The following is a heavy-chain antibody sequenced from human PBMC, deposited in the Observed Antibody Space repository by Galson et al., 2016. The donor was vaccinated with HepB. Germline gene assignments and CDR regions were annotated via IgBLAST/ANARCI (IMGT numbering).Heavy chain of an antibody. V-gene: IGHV4-59*11. CDR3: ARGWTTVTTYVVFRGFDP. CDR2: IYHTGST. D-gene: IGHD4-17*01. CDR1: GGSISSHF. J-gene: IGHJ5*02. Sequence: SETLSLTCSVSGGSISSHFWSWIRQPPGKGLEWIGDIYHTGSTNYNPSLKSRVTISIDTSKNQFSLKLSSVTAADTAVYYCARGWTTVTTYVVFRGFDPWGQGTLVTVSS.